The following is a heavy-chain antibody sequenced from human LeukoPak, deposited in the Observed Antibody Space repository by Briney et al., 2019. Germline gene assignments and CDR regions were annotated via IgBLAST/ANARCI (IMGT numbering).Heavy chain of an antibody. CDR3: AAGIYGVRGYSLDY. J-gene: IGHJ4*02. CDR1: AFTVSSNY. Sequence: GGSLRLSCAASAFTVSSNYVSWVRQAPGKGLDCVSIIFSDGGTSYSDSVKGRFTVSRDNSKNTLYLQMNNLRAEDTAVYYCAAGIYGVRGYSLDYWGQGTLVTVSS. V-gene: IGHV3-53*01. D-gene: IGHD3-22*01. CDR2: IFSDGGT.